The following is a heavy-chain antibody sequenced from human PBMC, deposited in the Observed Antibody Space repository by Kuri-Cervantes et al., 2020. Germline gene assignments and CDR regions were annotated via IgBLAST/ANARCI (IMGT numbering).Heavy chain of an antibody. CDR2: IRSKAYGGTT. Sequence: GESLKISCTASGFTFGDYAMSWVRQAPGKGLEWVGFIRSKAYGGTTEYAASVKGRFTISRDDSKSIAYLQMNSLKTEDTAVYYCTRHAVVVAAIVFDYWGQGTLVTVSS. CDR1: GFTFGDYA. CDR3: TRHAVVVAAIVFDY. J-gene: IGHJ4*02. V-gene: IGHV3-49*04. D-gene: IGHD2-15*01.